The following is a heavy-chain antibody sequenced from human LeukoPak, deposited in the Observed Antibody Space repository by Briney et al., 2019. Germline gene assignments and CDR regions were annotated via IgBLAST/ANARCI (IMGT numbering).Heavy chain of an antibody. Sequence: GGSLRLSCAASGFTVSSNYMSWVRQAPGKGLEWVSIFYRGGSTYYADSVKGRFTVSRDNSKNSLYLQMNSLRAEDTAVYYCARVMGYYDILTGYGVVGYFDYWGQGTLVTVSS. D-gene: IGHD3-9*01. V-gene: IGHV3-66*01. CDR2: FYRGGST. CDR3: ARVMGYYDILTGYGVVGYFDY. CDR1: GFTVSSNY. J-gene: IGHJ4*02.